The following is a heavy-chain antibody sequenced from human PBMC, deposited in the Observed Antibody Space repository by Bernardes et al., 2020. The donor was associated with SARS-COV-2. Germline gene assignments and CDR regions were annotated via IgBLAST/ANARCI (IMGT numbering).Heavy chain of an antibody. CDR3: ARVREGDYDWYFDL. CDR1: GGSISTGNYY. V-gene: IGHV4-30-4*01. Sequence: SSNCSISGGSISTGNYYWSWIRQSPGKGLEYIGYIWYSGRTYYNPSLKSRLSISVDTSKNQFSLRLSSVTAADTSVYYCARVREGDYDWYFDLWGRGTLVTGSS. J-gene: IGHJ2*01. D-gene: IGHD4-17*01. CDR2: IWYSGRT.